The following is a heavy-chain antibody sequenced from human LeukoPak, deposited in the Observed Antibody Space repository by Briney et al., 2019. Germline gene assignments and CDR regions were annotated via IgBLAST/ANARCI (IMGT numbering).Heavy chain of an antibody. J-gene: IGHJ5*02. CDR3: TIPTGYSSSWFDP. D-gene: IGHD6-13*01. CDR2: IRSKANSYAT. CDR1: GFTFSGSA. V-gene: IGHV3-73*01. Sequence: GGSLRLSCAASGFTFSGSAMHWVRQASGKGLEWVGRIRSKANSYATAYAASVKGRFTISRDDSKNTAYLQMNSLKTEDTAVYYRTIPTGYSSSWFDPWGQGTLVTVSS.